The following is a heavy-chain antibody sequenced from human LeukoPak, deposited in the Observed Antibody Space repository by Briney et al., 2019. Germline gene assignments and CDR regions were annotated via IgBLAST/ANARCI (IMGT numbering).Heavy chain of an antibody. V-gene: IGHV1-8*01. J-gene: IGHJ3*02. CDR2: MNPSDQT. Sequence: ASVKVSCKAAGYTSTRPDINWVRQATGKGLEWLGWMNPSDQTGYAQNFQGRLTFTRDISRNTAYMELSSLTPDDTAVYFCARYTIANGFGMWGQGTMVTVSS. CDR3: ARYTIANGFGM. CDR1: GYTSTRPD. D-gene: IGHD2-21*01.